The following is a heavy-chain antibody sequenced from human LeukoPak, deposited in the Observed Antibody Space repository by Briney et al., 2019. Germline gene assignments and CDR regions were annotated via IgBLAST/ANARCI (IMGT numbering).Heavy chain of an antibody. CDR1: GFTFSNAW. CDR3: TTVDDYVWGVSN. Sequence: GGSLRLSCAASGFTFSNAWMSWVRQAPGKGLEWVGRIKSKTDGGTTDYAAPVKGRFTISRDDSKNTLYLQTNSLKTEDAAVYYCTTVDDYVWGVSNWGQGTLVTVSS. CDR2: IKSKTDGGTT. V-gene: IGHV3-15*01. J-gene: IGHJ4*02. D-gene: IGHD3-16*01.